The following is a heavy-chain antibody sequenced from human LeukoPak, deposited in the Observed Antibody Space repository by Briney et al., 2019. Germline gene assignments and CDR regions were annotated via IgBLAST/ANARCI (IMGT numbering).Heavy chain of an antibody. D-gene: IGHD3-9*01. V-gene: IGHV4-59*11. Sequence: SETPSLTCTVSGGSISSHYWSWIRQPPGKGLEWIGYIYYSGSTNYNPSLKSRVTISVDTSKNQFSLKLSSVTAADTAVYYCARGLYDILAGYYNWFDPWGQGTLVTVSS. CDR3: ARGLYDILAGYYNWFDP. J-gene: IGHJ5*02. CDR1: GGSISSHY. CDR2: IYYSGST.